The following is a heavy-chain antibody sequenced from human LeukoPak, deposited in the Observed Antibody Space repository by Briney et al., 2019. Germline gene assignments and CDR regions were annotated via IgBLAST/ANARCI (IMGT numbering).Heavy chain of an antibody. J-gene: IGHJ4*02. CDR2: IYSAGST. D-gene: IGHD3-3*01. CDR3: ARGDTGVTIFGVVSHFDY. CDR1: GFTVSSNY. V-gene: IGHV3-53*01. Sequence: QPGGSLRLSCAASGFTVSSNYMTWVRQAPGKGLEWVSLIYSAGSTYYADPVKGRFTISRDSSKNTLYLHMNSLRAEDTAVYYCARGDTGVTIFGVVSHFDYWGQGTLVTVSS.